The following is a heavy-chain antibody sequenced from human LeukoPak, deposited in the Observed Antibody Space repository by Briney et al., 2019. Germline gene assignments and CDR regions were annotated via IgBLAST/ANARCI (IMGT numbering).Heavy chain of an antibody. Sequence: GGSLRLSCAASGFTFSSYAMSWVRQAPGKGLEWVSAVSGSGGSTYYADSVKGRFTISRDNSKNTLYLQMNSLRAEDTAVYYCAKGLLWFGEPPGPVDYWGQGILVTVAS. D-gene: IGHD3-10*01. CDR3: AKGLLWFGEPPGPVDY. V-gene: IGHV3-23*01. J-gene: IGHJ4*02. CDR1: GFTFSSYA. CDR2: VSGSGGST.